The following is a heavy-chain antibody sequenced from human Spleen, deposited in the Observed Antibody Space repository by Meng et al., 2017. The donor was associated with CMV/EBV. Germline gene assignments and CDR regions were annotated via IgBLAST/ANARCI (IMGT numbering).Heavy chain of an antibody. CDR1: GFTLSYYW. J-gene: IGHJ4*02. V-gene: IGHV3-7*03. Sequence: GESLKISCAASGFTLSYYWMSWVRQTPGKGLEWVANIKEDGSEKYYVDSVKGRFTISRDNSKNSLYLQMNSLRTEDTALYYCAKDQPDYGGNSFDYWGQGTLVTVSS. D-gene: IGHD4-23*01. CDR2: IKEDGSEK. CDR3: AKDQPDYGGNSFDY.